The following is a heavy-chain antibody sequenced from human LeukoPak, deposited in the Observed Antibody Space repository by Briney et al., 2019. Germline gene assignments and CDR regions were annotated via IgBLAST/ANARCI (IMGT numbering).Heavy chain of an antibody. Sequence: SETLCLTCAVSGGSISRGDYCWSWIRQPPGRGREWIGYIYYSGSTYYNPSLKSRVTISVDTSKNQFSPKLSSVTAADTAVYYCARDEWSGYDLDYWGQGTRVTVSS. CDR2: IYYSGST. V-gene: IGHV4-30-4*08. CDR1: GGSISRGDYC. D-gene: IGHD5-12*01. J-gene: IGHJ4*02. CDR3: ARDEWSGYDLDY.